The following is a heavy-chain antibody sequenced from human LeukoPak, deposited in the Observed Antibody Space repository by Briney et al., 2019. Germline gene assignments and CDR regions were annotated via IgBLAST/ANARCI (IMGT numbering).Heavy chain of an antibody. CDR3: ATHPLLDN. CDR2: IYYSGST. Sequence: TSETLSLTCTVSGDSIRRDNYYWGWIRQPPGKGLEWIGSIYYSGSTYYNPSLKSRVSISVDPSKSQFSLKLTSVTAADTAVYYCATHPLLDNWGQGSLVTVS. CDR1: GDSIRRDNYY. V-gene: IGHV4-39*01. J-gene: IGHJ4*02. D-gene: IGHD3-16*02.